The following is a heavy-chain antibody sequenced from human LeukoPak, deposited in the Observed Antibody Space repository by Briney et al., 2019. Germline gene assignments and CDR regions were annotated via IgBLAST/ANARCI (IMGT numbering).Heavy chain of an antibody. V-gene: IGHV3-74*01. Sequence: SGGSLRLSCAASGFTFSSYWMHWVRQAPGKGLVWVSRINSDGSITSYADSVKGRFTISKDNAKNTLCLQMNSLSAEDTAVYYCARASWPGSFDLWGQGTMVTVSS. CDR3: ARASWPGSFDL. CDR2: INSDGSIT. CDR1: GFTFSSYW. J-gene: IGHJ3*01.